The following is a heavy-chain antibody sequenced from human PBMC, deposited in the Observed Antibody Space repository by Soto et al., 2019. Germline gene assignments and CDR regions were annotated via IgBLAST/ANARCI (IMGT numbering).Heavy chain of an antibody. Sequence: GGSLRLSCAASGFTFSSYAMHWVRQAPGKGLEWVAVISYDGSNKYYADSVKGRFTISRDNSKNTLYLQMNSLRAEDTAVYYCARLALEYSSSTPFDYWGHGTLVTVSS. CDR1: GFTFSSYA. J-gene: IGHJ4*01. D-gene: IGHD6-6*01. V-gene: IGHV3-30-3*01. CDR2: ISYDGSNK. CDR3: ARLALEYSSSTPFDY.